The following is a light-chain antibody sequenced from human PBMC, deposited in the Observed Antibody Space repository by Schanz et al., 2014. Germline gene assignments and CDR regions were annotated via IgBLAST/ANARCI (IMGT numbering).Light chain of an antibody. Sequence: QSALTQPASVSGSPGQSITIACTGTSSDVGGYNLVSWYQQHPGKAPELIIYEGSERPSGVSNRFSASKSGYTASLTISGLQADDEADYHCCSYAVSRGWVFGGGTKLTVL. CDR3: CSYAVSRGWV. CDR2: EGS. CDR1: SSDVGGYNL. J-gene: IGLJ3*02. V-gene: IGLV2-23*01.